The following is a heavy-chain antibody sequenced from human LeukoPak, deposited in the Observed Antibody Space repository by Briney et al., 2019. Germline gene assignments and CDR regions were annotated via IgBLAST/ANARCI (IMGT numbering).Heavy chain of an antibody. D-gene: IGHD3-16*01. CDR3: TTFSYALDY. V-gene: IGHV3-15*01. Sequence: PGRSLRLSCAASGFTFSNAWMNWVRQAPGKGLEWVARLKKKTDGGTTDYAAPVKGRFTISRDDSRNMLYLQMDSLKTEDTAIYYCTTFSYALDYWGQGTLVTVSS. J-gene: IGHJ4*02. CDR2: LKKKTDGGTT. CDR1: GFTFSNAW.